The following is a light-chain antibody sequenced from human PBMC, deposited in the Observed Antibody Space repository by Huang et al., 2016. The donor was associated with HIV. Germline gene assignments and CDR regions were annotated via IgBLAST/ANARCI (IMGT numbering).Light chain of an antibody. CDR2: DAS. V-gene: IGKV1-33*01. J-gene: IGKJ1*01. CDR1: LDINNY. CDR3: QQYDTLPLT. Sequence: DIQMTQSPSSLSASLGDKVTITCQASLDINNYLNWYQQKPGKVHKLLISDASDLETGVPPRFSGSWSGTNFTLTVSSLQAEDIGTYYCQQYDTLPLTFGQGTNVEI.